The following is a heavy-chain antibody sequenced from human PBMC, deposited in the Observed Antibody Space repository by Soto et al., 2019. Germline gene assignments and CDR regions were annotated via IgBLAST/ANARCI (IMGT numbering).Heavy chain of an antibody. V-gene: IGHV3-33*01. Sequence: QVQLVESGGGVVQPGRSLRLSCAASGFTFRDHAMHWVRQAPGKGWEWLAIIWNDGSNKFYAGSVQGRFTISRDNSKNTVYLQMNTLSAEDTAVYYCARALFPDVDIYAMDVWGQGTTVTVSS. J-gene: IGHJ6*02. CDR3: ARALFPDVDIYAMDV. CDR1: GFTFRDHA. CDR2: IWNDGSNK. D-gene: IGHD5-12*01.